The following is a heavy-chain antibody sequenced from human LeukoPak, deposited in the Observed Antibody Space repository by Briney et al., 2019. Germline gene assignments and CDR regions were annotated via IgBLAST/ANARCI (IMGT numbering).Heavy chain of an antibody. CDR1: GFTFSSYD. CDR2: ISSSSSTI. D-gene: IGHD6-19*01. J-gene: IGHJ4*02. CDR3: ARDSSGWYGGYLDY. Sequence: GGSLRLSCAASGFTFSSYDMNWVRQAPGKGLEWVSYISSSSSTIYYADSVKGRFTISRDNAKNSLYLQMNSLRAEDTAVYYCARDSSGWYGGYLDYWGQGTLVTVSS. V-gene: IGHV3-48*04.